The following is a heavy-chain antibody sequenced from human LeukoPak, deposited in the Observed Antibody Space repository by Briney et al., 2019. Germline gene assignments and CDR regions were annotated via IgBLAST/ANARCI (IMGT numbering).Heavy chain of an antibody. Sequence: PSETLSLTCAVSGGSISSNNWWSWVRQPPGKGLEWIGEIYHSGSTNYNPSLKSRVTILVNKSKNQFSLKLSSVTAADTAVYYCARVGSGYSYGPFDYWGQGTLVTVSS. CDR1: GGSISSNNW. CDR2: IYHSGST. J-gene: IGHJ4*02. CDR3: ARVGSGYSYGPFDY. D-gene: IGHD5-18*01. V-gene: IGHV4-4*02.